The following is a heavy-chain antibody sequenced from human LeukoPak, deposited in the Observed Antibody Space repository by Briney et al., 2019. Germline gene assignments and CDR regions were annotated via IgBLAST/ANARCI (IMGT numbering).Heavy chain of an antibody. Sequence: SETLSLTCTASGDSITNSNYSWGWVRQSPGRGREWLGNIFYNGGPYYNPSFKSRVAFSVDTPKNHFSLTLNAVTAADTAVYYCASYSGTYSAFEIWGQGTPVTVSS. CDR1: GDSITNSNYS. V-gene: IGHV4-39*07. J-gene: IGHJ3*02. D-gene: IGHD1-26*01. CDR2: IFYNGGP. CDR3: ASYSGTYSAFEI.